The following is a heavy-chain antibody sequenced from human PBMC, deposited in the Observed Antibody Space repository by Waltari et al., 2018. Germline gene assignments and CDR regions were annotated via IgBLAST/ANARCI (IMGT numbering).Heavy chain of an antibody. Sequence: EVQLSLSWGGLVQPGVSLRLSCAASGSPFSSYAMSWVRQAPGKGLEWVSAISGSGGSTYYADSVKGRFTISRDNTKNTLYLQMNSLRAEDTAVYYCAKLPENGAGVVANFDYWGQGTLVTVSS. CDR3: AKLPENGAGVVANFDY. D-gene: IGHD2-15*01. J-gene: IGHJ4*02. V-gene: IGHV3-23*01. CDR1: GSPFSSYA. CDR2: ISGSGGST.